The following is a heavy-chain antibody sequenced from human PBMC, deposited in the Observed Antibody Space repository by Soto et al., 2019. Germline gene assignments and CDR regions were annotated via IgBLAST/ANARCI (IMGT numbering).Heavy chain of an antibody. V-gene: IGHV3-33*06. D-gene: IGHD6-13*01. CDR2: IWYDGSNK. CDR3: AKGPLYSSSWY. Sequence: PGGSLRLSCAASGFTFSSYGMHWVRQAPGKGLEWVAVIWYDGSNKYYADSVKGRFTISRDNSKNTLYLQMNSLRAEDTAVYYCAKGPLYSSSWYWGQGTLVTVSS. J-gene: IGHJ4*02. CDR1: GFTFSSYG.